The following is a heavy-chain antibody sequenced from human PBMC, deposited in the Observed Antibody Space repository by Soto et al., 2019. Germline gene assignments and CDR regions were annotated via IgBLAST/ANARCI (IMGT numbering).Heavy chain of an antibody. CDR2: ISYSGSS. Sequence: QVQLQESGPGLVKPSQTLSLTCTVSGGSNIRAGYYWSWIRQHPGNGLEWIAYISYSGSSYSNPSLKSRVTISADTSKNQFSLRLTSVTAADTAVYFCARATPAGSADFWGQGTLVTVYS. V-gene: IGHV4-31*03. CDR1: GGSNIRAGYY. CDR3: ARATPAGSADF. J-gene: IGHJ4*02. D-gene: IGHD2-2*01.